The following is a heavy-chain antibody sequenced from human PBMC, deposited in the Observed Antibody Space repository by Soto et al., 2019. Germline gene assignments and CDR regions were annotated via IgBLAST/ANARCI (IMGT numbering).Heavy chain of an antibody. CDR3: ARYSGWFIDY. D-gene: IGHD1-26*01. CDR1: GFIFSRHW. V-gene: IGHV3-7*05. J-gene: IGHJ4*02. CDR2: IKHDGTET. Sequence: VQLVESGGDLVRPGGSLRLSCAASGFIFSRHWMTWVRQAPGKGLEWVANIKHDGTETYLVDSVRGRLTISRDNAKNSMYLQMNSLRVEDTAVYYCARYSGWFIDYWGQGTLVTVSS.